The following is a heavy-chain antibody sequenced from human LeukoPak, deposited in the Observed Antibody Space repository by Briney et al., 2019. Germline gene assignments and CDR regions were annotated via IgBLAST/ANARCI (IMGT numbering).Heavy chain of an antibody. V-gene: IGHV4-34*01. CDR2: INHSGST. CDR3: ARGKPRWLQLSY. CDR1: GGSFSGYY. Sequence: PSETLSLTCAVYGGSFSGYYWSWIRQPPGKGLEWIGEINHSGSTNYNPSLKSRVTISVDTSKNQFSLKLSSVTAADTAVYYCARGKPRWLQLSYRGQGTLVTVSS. D-gene: IGHD5-24*01. J-gene: IGHJ4*02.